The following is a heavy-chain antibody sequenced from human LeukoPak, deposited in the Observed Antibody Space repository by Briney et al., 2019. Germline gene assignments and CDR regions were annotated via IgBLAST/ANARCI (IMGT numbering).Heavy chain of an antibody. Sequence: ASVKVSCEASGYTFTSYGISWVRQAPGQGLEWMGWISAYNGNTNYAQKLQGRVTMTTDTSTSTAYMELRSLRSDDTAVYYCARDFPREDIVPTYAFDIWGQGTMVTVSS. V-gene: IGHV1-18*01. D-gene: IGHD5-12*01. CDR1: GYTFTSYG. CDR3: ARDFPREDIVPTYAFDI. CDR2: ISAYNGNT. J-gene: IGHJ3*02.